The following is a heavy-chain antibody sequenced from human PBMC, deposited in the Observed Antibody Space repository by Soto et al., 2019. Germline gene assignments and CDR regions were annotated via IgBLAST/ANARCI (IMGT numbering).Heavy chain of an antibody. CDR2: IYYSGSA. D-gene: IGHD3-10*01. CDR1: GGSISSGGYY. Sequence: SETLSLTCTVSGGSISSGGYYWSWIRQHPGKGLEWIGYIYYSGSAYYNPSLKSRVTISVDTSKNQFSLKLSSVTAADTAVYYCAITMGRGIITPYYFDYWGQGTLVTVSS. V-gene: IGHV4-31*03. CDR3: AITMGRGIITPYYFDY. J-gene: IGHJ4*02.